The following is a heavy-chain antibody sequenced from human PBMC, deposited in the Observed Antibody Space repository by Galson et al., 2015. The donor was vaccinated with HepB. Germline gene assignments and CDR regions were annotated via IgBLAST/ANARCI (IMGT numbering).Heavy chain of an antibody. CDR1: GYTLTDLS. CDR3: ATLVGATTLGGWFDP. D-gene: IGHD1-26*01. J-gene: IGHJ5*02. CDR2: FDPEDGET. Sequence: SVKVSCKVSGYTLTDLSMHWVRQAPGKGLEWMGGFDPEDGETIYAQKFQGRVTMTEDTSTDTAYMELSSLRSEDTAVYYCATLVGATTLGGWFDPWGQGTLFTVSS. V-gene: IGHV1-24*01.